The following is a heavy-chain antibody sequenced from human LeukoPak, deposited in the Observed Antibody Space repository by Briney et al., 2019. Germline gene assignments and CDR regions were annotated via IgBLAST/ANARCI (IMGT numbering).Heavy chain of an antibody. J-gene: IGHJ5*02. V-gene: IGHV3-21*01. CDR3: ARDTPPGGSCCNWFDP. CDR2: ISSSSSYI. CDR1: GFTFSSYS. Sequence: GGSLRLSCAASGFTFSSYSMNWVRQAPGKGLEWVSSISSSSSYIYYADSVKGRFTISRDNAKNSLYLQMNSLRAEDTAVYYCARDTPPGGSCCNWFDPWGQGTLVTVSS. D-gene: IGHD2-15*01.